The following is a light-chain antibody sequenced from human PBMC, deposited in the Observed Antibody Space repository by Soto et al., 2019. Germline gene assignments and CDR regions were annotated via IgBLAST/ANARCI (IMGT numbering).Light chain of an antibody. J-gene: IGKJ2*01. Sequence: EIVLTQSPATLSLSPGERATLSCRASQSVSSYLAWYQQKPGQAPRLLIYDASNRATGTPARFSGRGSGTDVTLTISSLEPEDFAVYYCQQRSNWPPVYTFGQGTKLEIK. CDR1: QSVSSY. CDR3: QQRSNWPPVYT. V-gene: IGKV3-11*01. CDR2: DAS.